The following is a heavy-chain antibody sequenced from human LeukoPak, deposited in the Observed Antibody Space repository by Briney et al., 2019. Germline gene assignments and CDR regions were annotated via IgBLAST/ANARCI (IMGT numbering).Heavy chain of an antibody. D-gene: IGHD3-22*01. V-gene: IGHV3-48*01. Sequence: GGSLRLSCAASGFTFSSYSMNWVRQAPGKGLEWVSYISSSSSTIYYADSVKGRFTISRDNAKNSLYLQMNSLRAEDTAVYYCARDKPSYYYDGSDTSGAFDIWGQGTMVTVSS. CDR2: ISSSSSTI. CDR1: GFTFSSYS. J-gene: IGHJ3*02. CDR3: ARDKPSYYYDGSDTSGAFDI.